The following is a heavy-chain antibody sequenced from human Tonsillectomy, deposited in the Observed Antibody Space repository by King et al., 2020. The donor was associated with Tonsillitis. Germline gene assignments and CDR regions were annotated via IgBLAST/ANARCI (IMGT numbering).Heavy chain of an antibody. CDR1: GFTFSNNA. CDR3: AKVTIAVARFDP. Sequence: VQLVESGGGLGQPGGSLRLACAASGFTFSNNAMIWGRQAPGKGLEWVSSISVMVDTTFNADSVKGLFTISRDNSKNTLYLQMNSLRAEDTAVYYCAKVTIAVARFDPWGQGTLVTVSS. J-gene: IGHJ5*02. D-gene: IGHD6-19*01. V-gene: IGHV3-23*04. CDR2: ISVMVDTT.